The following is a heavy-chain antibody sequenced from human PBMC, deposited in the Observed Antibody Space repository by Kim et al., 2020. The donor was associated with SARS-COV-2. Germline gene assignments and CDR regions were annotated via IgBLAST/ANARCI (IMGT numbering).Heavy chain of an antibody. V-gene: IGHV3-9*01. D-gene: IGHD6-6*01. Sequence: GGSLRLSCAASGFTFDDYAMHWVRQAPGKGLEWVSGISWNSGSIGYADSVKGRFTISRDNAKNSLYLQMNSLRAEDTALYYCAKSLAARPPAGSDYWGQGTLVTVSS. CDR2: ISWNSGSI. CDR1: GFTFDDYA. CDR3: AKSLAARPPAGSDY. J-gene: IGHJ4*02.